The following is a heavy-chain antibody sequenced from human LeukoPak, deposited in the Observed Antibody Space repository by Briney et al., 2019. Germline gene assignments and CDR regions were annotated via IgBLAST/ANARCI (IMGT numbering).Heavy chain of an antibody. Sequence: GGSLRLSCAASGFTFSAYWMSWVRQAPGKGLEWVANIKQDGSEKYYVDSVKGRFTISRDNAKNPLYLQMNSLRAEDTAVYYCARDPGYMYGNYWGQGTLVTVSS. CDR1: GFTFSAYW. CDR2: IKQDGSEK. V-gene: IGHV3-7*01. CDR3: ARDPGYMYGNY. J-gene: IGHJ4*02. D-gene: IGHD5-18*01.